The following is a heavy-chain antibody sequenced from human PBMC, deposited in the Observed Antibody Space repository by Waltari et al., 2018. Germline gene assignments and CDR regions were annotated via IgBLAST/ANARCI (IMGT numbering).Heavy chain of an antibody. Sequence: EVQLVESGGGLVQPGGSLRLSCAASGFTFSSYWMSWVRQAPGKGLEWVANIKQDGSEKYYVDSVKGRFTISRDNAKNSLYLQMNSLRAEDTAVYYCATSPETGTTVYWGQGTLVTVSS. V-gene: IGHV3-7*01. J-gene: IGHJ4*02. D-gene: IGHD1-7*01. CDR2: IKQDGSEK. CDR3: ATSPETGTTVY. CDR1: GFTFSSYW.